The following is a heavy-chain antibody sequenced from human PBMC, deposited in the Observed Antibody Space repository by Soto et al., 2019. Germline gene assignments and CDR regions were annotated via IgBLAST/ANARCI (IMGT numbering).Heavy chain of an antibody. D-gene: IGHD6-13*01. CDR3: TTGAPFIAAAGTFSYYYYYYMDV. CDR2: IKSKTDGGTT. CDR1: GFTFSNAW. V-gene: IGHV3-15*01. Sequence: GGSLRLSCAASGFTFSNAWMSWVRQAPGKGLEWVGRIKSKTDGGTTDYAAPVKGRFTISRDDSKNTLYLQMNSLKTEDTAVYYCTTGAPFIAAAGTFSYYYYYYMDVGGKGTTVTVS. J-gene: IGHJ6*03.